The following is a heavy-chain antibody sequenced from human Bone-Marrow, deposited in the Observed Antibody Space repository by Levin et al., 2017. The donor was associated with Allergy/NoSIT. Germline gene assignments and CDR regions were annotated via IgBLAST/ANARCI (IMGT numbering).Heavy chain of an antibody. CDR3: VTVRSFQYYYGSGSLRRDFDN. D-gene: IGHD3-10*01. V-gene: IGHV1-24*01. CDR2: LDPEDGET. J-gene: IGHJ4*02. CDR1: GDTLSDLY. Sequence: GASVKVSCKVSGDTLSDLYIHWVRQGPGEGLEWMGGLDPEDGETIYAQKFQGRVTMTDDTSTETAHMELRSLRSEDTAVYYCVTVRSFQYYYGSGSLRRDFDNWGQGTLVTVSS.